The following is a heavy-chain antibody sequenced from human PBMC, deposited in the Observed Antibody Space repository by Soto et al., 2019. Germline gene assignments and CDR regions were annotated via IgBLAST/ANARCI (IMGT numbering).Heavy chain of an antibody. V-gene: IGHV1-46*01. CDR2: INPSGGST. Sequence: ASVKVSCKASGYTFTSYYMHWVRQAPGQGLEWMGIINPSGGSTSYAQKFQGRVTMTRDTSTSTVYMELSSLRSEDTAVYYCARGAVVVVAATPPNKYYYYYGMDVWGQGTTVTVSS. D-gene: IGHD2-15*01. CDR1: GYTFTSYY. CDR3: ARGAVVVVAATPPNKYYYYYGMDV. J-gene: IGHJ6*02.